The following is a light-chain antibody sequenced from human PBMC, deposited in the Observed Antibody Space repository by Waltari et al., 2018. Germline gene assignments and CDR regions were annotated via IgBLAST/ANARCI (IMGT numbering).Light chain of an antibody. Sequence: DIQMTPPPSSLSASVGVRVTITCRASQSITSFLNWYQQKPGKAPKLLIYAASNLQSGVPSRFSGSGSGTDFSLTISSLQPEDFATYYCQQTYSTPDTFGGGTKVEIK. CDR1: QSITSF. V-gene: IGKV1-39*01. CDR3: QQTYSTPDT. J-gene: IGKJ4*01. CDR2: AAS.